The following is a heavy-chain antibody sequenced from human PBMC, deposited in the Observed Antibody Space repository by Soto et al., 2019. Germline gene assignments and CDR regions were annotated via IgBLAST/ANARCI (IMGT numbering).Heavy chain of an antibody. J-gene: IGHJ5*02. CDR1: GGSFSGYY. V-gene: IGHV4-34*01. Sequence: SETLSLTCAVYGGSFSGYYWSWIRQPPGKGLEWIGEINHSGSTNYNPSLKSRVTISVDTSKNQFSLKLSSVTAADTAVYYCARTRGSYFKNWLDPWGQGTLVTVYS. CDR3: ARTRGSYFKNWLDP. D-gene: IGHD1-26*01. CDR2: INHSGST.